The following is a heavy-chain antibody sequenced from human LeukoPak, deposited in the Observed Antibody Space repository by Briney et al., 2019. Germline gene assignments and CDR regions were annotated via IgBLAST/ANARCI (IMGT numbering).Heavy chain of an antibody. J-gene: IGHJ4*02. Sequence: SETLSLTCTVSGGSISSSSYYWGWIRQPPGKGREWIGSIYYSGSTYYNPSLKSRVTISVDTSKNQFSLKLSSVTAADTAVYYCARQVDYYGSGGRNYWGQGTLVTVSS. V-gene: IGHV4-39*01. CDR3: ARQVDYYGSGGRNY. D-gene: IGHD3-10*01. CDR2: IYYSGST. CDR1: GGSISSSSYY.